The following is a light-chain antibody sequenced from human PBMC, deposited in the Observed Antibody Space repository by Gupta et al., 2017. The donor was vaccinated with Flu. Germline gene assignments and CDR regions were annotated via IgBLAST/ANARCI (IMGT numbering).Light chain of an antibody. CDR1: QSVSTY. J-gene: IGKJ2*01. CDR3: QQGYSTPHT. V-gene: IGKV1-39*01. CDR2: GAS. Sequence: PSSLSASVGDRVTITCRASQSVSTYLNWYQQKPGKAPKLLMYGASSLQSGVPSRFSGSGSGTDFTLTVSSLQPEDFATYYCQQGYSTPHTFGQGTKLEIK.